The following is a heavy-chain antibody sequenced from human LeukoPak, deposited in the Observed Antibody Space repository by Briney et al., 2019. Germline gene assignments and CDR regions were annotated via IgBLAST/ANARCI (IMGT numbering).Heavy chain of an antibody. CDR1: GFTFSSYG. V-gene: IGHV3-30*02. D-gene: IGHD5-24*01. CDR2: ITYEENKR. Sequence: GGSLRLSCATSGFTFSSYGMQWVRQAPGKGLEWVASITYEENKRYYADSLKGRFTVSRDNSKNTLYLQINLLTAQDTAVYYLAKDNTADGNRHFHHWRPGTMV. J-gene: IGHJ3*01. CDR3: AKDNTADGNRHFHH.